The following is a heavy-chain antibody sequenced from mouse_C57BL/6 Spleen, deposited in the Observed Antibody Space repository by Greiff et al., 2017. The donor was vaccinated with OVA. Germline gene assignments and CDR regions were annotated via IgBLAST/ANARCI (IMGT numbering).Heavy chain of an antibody. CDR1: GYTFTDYY. J-gene: IGHJ2*01. Sequence: EVKLQQSGPELVKPGASVKISCKASGYTFTDYYMNWVKQSHGKSLEWIGDINPNNGGTSYNQKFKGKATLTVDKSSSTAYMELRSLTSEDSAVYYCARGGTVVPYYFDYWGQGTTLTVSS. CDR3: ARGGTVVPYYFDY. D-gene: IGHD1-1*01. CDR2: INPNNGGT. V-gene: IGHV1-26*01.